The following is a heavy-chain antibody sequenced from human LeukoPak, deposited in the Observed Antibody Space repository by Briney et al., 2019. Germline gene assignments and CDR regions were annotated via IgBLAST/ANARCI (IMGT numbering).Heavy chain of an antibody. J-gene: IGHJ5*02. CDR1: GDSISSDYD. V-gene: IGHV4-38-2*02. CDR2: IYHSGST. Sequence: SETLSLTCTVSGDSISSDYDWGWIRQPPGKGLEWIGNIYHSGSTNYNPSLKSRVTISVDTSKNQFSLKLSSVTAADTAVYYCARHAFFDWSNWFDPWGQGTLVTVSS. CDR3: ARHAFFDWSNWFDP. D-gene: IGHD3-9*01.